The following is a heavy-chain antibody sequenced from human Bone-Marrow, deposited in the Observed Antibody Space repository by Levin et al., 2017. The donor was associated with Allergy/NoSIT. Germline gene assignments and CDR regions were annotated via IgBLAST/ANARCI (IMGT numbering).Heavy chain of an antibody. CDR3: AGGEYSYYYYALDV. V-gene: IGHV1-69*01. J-gene: IGHJ6*02. CDR2: IIPTFDPP. CDR1: GGTISNYD. Sequence: KISCKASGGTISNYDISWVRQAPGQGLEWMGGIIPTFDPPNYAQKFQGRVTITADDSTSTAYLEMSSLSSEDTAVYYCAGGEYSYYYYALDVWGQGTTVTVSS. D-gene: IGHD2/OR15-2a*01.